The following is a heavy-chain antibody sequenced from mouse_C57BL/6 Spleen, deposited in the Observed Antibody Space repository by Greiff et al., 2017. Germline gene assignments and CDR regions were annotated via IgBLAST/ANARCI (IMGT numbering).Heavy chain of an antibody. D-gene: IGHD1-1*01. CDR3: QITTVVAGFDY. V-gene: IGHV1-64*01. CDR1: GYTFTSYW. Sequence: QVQLQQPGAELVKPGASVKLSCKASGYTFTSYWMHWVKQRPGQGLEWIGMIHPNSGSTNYNEKFKSKATLTVDKSSSTAYMQLSSLTSEDSAVYYCQITTVVAGFDYWGQGTTLTVSA. CDR2: IHPNSGST. J-gene: IGHJ2*01.